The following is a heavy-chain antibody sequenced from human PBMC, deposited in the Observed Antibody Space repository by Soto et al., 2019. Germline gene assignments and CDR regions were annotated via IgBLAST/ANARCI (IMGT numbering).Heavy chain of an antibody. V-gene: IGHV3-33*01. D-gene: IGHD6-19*01. J-gene: IGHJ4*02. CDR1: GFTFSSYG. CDR2: IWYDGSNK. CDR3: ARDQQWLVRFYFDF. Sequence: QVQLVESGAGVVQPGNSLRLSCAASGFTFSSYGMHWVRQAPGKGLEWVAVIWYDGSNKYYADSVKGRFTISRDNSKNTLYLQMNSLRAEDTAVYYCARDQQWLVRFYFDFWGQGTLVTVSS.